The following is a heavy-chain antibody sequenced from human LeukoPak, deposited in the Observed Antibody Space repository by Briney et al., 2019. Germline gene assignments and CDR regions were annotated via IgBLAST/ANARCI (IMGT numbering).Heavy chain of an antibody. Sequence: SETLSLTCTASGGSISSYYWSWIRQPAGKGLEWIGRIYTSGSTNYNPSLKSRVTMSVDTSKNQFSLKLSSVTAADTAVYYCARDQLVVVPAANNWLDPWGQGTLVTVSS. CDR2: IYTSGST. CDR1: GGSISSYY. J-gene: IGHJ5*02. CDR3: ARDQLVVVPAANNWLDP. V-gene: IGHV4-4*07. D-gene: IGHD2-2*01.